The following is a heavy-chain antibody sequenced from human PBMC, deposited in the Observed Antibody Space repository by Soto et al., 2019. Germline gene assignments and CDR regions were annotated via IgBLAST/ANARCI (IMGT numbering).Heavy chain of an antibody. V-gene: IGHV3-66*01. CDR1: GFTVSSKY. J-gene: IGHJ6*04. CDR3: ARDDVLCDGGRCYGVPLDV. D-gene: IGHD2-15*01. Sequence: PGGSLRLSCAASGFTVSSKYMGWVRQAPGKGLEWVSLIQSGGPTYYADSVKGGFTISRDTSENTVHLQMDSLRAEDTAVFYCARDDVLCDGGRCYGVPLDVWVKGTTVTVSS. CDR2: IQSGGPT.